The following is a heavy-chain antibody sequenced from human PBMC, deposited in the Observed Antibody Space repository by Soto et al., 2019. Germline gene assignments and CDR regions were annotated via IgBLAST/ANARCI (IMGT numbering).Heavy chain of an antibody. J-gene: IGHJ4*02. Sequence: PGGSLRLSCAASGFTFSNYAMHWVRQAPGKGLEWVAVISYDGSNKYYADSVKGRFTISRGISKNTLYLQMNSLRAEDTAVYYCARVGCSSTSCYIGPLDYWGQGTLVTVSS. D-gene: IGHD2-2*02. V-gene: IGHV3-30*04. CDR3: ARVGCSSTSCYIGPLDY. CDR2: ISYDGSNK. CDR1: GFTFSNYA.